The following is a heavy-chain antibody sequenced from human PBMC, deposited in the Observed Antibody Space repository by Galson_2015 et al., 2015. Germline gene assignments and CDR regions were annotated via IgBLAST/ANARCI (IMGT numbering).Heavy chain of an antibody. D-gene: IGHD1-26*01. CDR2: IYSGGST. Sequence: SLRLSCAASGFTVSSNYMSWVRQAPGKGLEWVSVIYSGGSTYYADSVKGRFTISRDNSKNTLYLQMNSLRAEDTAVYYCARIARLVGATIPDYWGQGTLVTVSS. CDR1: GFTVSSNY. V-gene: IGHV3-53*01. J-gene: IGHJ4*02. CDR3: ARIARLVGATIPDY.